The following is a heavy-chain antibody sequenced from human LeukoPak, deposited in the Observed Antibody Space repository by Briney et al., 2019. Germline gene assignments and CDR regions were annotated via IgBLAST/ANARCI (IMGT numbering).Heavy chain of an antibody. J-gene: IGHJ6*02. V-gene: IGHV3-23*01. CDR1: GFTFSSYA. D-gene: IGHD2-2*03. Sequence: GGSLRLSCAASGFTFSSYAMSWVRQAPGKGLEWVSAVSPSGDGTYYADSVKGRFTISRDNSKNTLYLQMNSLRAEDTAVYYCARDLLDIVVVPAAPTSYYYYYYGMDVWGQGTTVTVSS. CDR2: VSPSGDGT. CDR3: ARDLLDIVVVPAAPTSYYYYYYGMDV.